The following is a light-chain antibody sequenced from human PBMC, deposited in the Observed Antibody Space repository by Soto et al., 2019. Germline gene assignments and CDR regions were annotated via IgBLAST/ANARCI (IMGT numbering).Light chain of an antibody. J-gene: IGLJ3*02. CDR2: EVT. Sequence: QSALTQPTSVSGSPGQSITISCTGTSSDVGSYDFVSWFQQHPGKAPKLMIYEVTNRPSGVSYRFSGSKSGNTASLTISGLQAEDEADYYCTSFTTTNTWVFGGGTKLPVL. CDR1: SSDVGSYDF. V-gene: IGLV2-14*01. CDR3: TSFTTTNTWV.